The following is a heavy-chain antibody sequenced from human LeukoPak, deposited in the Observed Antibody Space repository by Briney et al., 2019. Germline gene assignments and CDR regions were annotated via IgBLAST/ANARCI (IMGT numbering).Heavy chain of an antibody. CDR3: AKMNTYYYDSSGYLDY. Sequence: GGSLRLSCAASGFTFSSYAMSWVRQAPGKGLEWVSAISGSGGSTYYADSVKGRFTISRDNSKNTLYLQMNSLRAEDTAVYYCAKMNTYYYDSSGYLDYWGQGTPVTVSS. CDR2: ISGSGGST. CDR1: GFTFSSYA. J-gene: IGHJ4*02. D-gene: IGHD3-22*01. V-gene: IGHV3-23*01.